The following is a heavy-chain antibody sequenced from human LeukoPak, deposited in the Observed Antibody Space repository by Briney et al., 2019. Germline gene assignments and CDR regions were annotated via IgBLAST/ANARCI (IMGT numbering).Heavy chain of an antibody. CDR3: AKDGQSFNSMYDYFDS. Sequence: PGGSLRLSCSTSGFTFRTFAVSWARQAPGKGLEWVSSIGGGDTYYADSVKGRFIISRDDSRSTVDLQMSSLRAEDTAVYYCAKDGQSFNSMYDYFDSWGPGTLVTVSS. D-gene: IGHD2-8*01. CDR1: GFTFRTFA. CDR2: IGGGDT. J-gene: IGHJ4*02. V-gene: IGHV3-23*01.